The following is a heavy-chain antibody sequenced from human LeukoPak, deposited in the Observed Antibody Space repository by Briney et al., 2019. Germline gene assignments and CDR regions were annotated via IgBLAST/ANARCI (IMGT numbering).Heavy chain of an antibody. V-gene: IGHV4-31*03. CDR2: IYYSGST. CDR3: ASGFYYYDSSGYYADAFDI. J-gene: IGHJ3*02. Sequence: PSETLSLTCTVSGGSIGSGGYYWSWIRQHPGKGLEWIGYIYYSGSTHYNPSLKSRVTISVDTSKNQFSLKLSSVTAADTAVYYCASGFYYYDSSGYYADAFDIWGQGTMVTVSS. D-gene: IGHD3-22*01. CDR1: GGSIGSGGYY.